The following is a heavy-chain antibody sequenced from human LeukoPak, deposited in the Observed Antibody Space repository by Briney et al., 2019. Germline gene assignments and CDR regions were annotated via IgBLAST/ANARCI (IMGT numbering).Heavy chain of an antibody. J-gene: IGHJ2*01. V-gene: IGHV4-59*08. D-gene: IGHD2-2*01. Sequence: PSETLSLTCTVSGGSISSYYWSWIRQPPGKGLEWIGYIYYSGSTNYNPSLKSRVTISVDTSKNQFSLKLSSVTAADTAVYYCARHVRDIVVVPAFDLWGRGTLVTVSS. CDR1: GGSISSYY. CDR3: ARHVRDIVVVPAFDL. CDR2: IYYSGST.